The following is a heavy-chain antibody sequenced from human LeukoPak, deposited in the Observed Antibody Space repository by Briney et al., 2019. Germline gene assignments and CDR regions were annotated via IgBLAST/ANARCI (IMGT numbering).Heavy chain of an antibody. V-gene: IGHV4-39*01. J-gene: IGHJ3*02. D-gene: IGHD2-21*02. CDR1: GGSISSSSYY. CDR2: IYYSGST. Sequence: SETLSLTCTVSGGSISSSSYYWGWIRQPPGKGLEWIGSIYYSGSTYYNPSLKSRVTISVGTSKNQFSLKLSSVTAADTAVYYCARRPTYCGGDCYLDAFDMWGQGTMVTVSS. CDR3: ARRPTYCGGDCYLDAFDM.